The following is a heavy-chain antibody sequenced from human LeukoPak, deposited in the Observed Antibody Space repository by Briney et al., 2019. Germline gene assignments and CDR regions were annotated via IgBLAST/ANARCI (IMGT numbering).Heavy chain of an antibody. CDR2: ISGSGANT. D-gene: IGHD1-14*01. J-gene: IGHJ4*02. Sequence: PGGSLRLSCAGSGFTFSSYAMIWVRQAPGKGLEWVSFISGSGANTYYADSVKGRFTISRDNSKNTLYLHMNSLRAEDTAVYYCTKLDSISTDWGQGTLVTVST. CDR3: TKLDSISTD. V-gene: IGHV3-23*01. CDR1: GFTFSSYA.